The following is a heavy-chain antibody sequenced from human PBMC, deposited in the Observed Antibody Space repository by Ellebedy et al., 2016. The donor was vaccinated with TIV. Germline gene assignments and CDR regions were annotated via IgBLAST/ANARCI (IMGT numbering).Heavy chain of an antibody. J-gene: IGHJ6*02. Sequence: GGSLRLXXAASGFTFSSYGMHWVRQAPGKGLEWVAVIWYDGSNKYYADSVKGRSTISRDNSKNTLYLQMNSLRAEDTAVYYCARDRGGLLPYYYGMDVWGQGTTVTVSS. CDR3: ARDRGGLLPYYYGMDV. CDR1: GFTFSSYG. CDR2: IWYDGSNK. D-gene: IGHD1-26*01. V-gene: IGHV3-33*01.